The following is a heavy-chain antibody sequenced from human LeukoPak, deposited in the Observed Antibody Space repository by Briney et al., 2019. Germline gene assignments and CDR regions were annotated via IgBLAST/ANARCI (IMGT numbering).Heavy chain of an antibody. V-gene: IGHV1-69*13. D-gene: IGHD2-2*01. CDR2: IIPTFGTA. CDR3: ARVSVVVPAASPYYYYGMDV. J-gene: IGHJ6*02. CDR1: GGTFSSYA. Sequence: GASVKVSCKASGGTFSSYAISWVRQAPGQGLEWMGGIIPTFGTANYAQKFQGRVTITADESTSTAYMELSSLRSEDTAVYYCARVSVVVPAASPYYYYGMDVWGQGTTVTVSS.